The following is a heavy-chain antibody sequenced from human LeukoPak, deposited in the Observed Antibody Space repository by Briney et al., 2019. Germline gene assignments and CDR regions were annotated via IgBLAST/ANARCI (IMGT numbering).Heavy chain of an antibody. CDR2: INHSGST. D-gene: IGHD6-13*01. CDR3: ARMGIAAAGRSY. CDR1: GGSFSGYY. V-gene: IGHV4-34*01. J-gene: IGHJ4*02. Sequence: SETLSLTCAVYGGSFSGYYWSWIRQPPGKGLEWIGEINHSGSTNYNPSLKSRVTISVDTSKNQFSLKLSSVTAADTAVYYCARMGIAAAGRSYWGQGTLVTVSS.